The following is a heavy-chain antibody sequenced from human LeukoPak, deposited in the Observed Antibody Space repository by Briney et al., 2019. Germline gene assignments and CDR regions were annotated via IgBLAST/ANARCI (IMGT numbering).Heavy chain of an antibody. CDR3: ARGGRDGKGHFDY. CDR1: GFTLSSYS. CDR2: ISSSSGAI. D-gene: IGHD3/OR15-3a*01. J-gene: IGHJ4*02. V-gene: IGHV3-48*02. Sequence: PGGSLRLSCVASGFTLSSYSMNWVRQAPGKGLEWVSDISSSSGAIYYADSVKGRFTISRDNAKNSLYLQMNSLRDEDTAVYYCARGGRDGKGHFDYWGQGTLVTVSS.